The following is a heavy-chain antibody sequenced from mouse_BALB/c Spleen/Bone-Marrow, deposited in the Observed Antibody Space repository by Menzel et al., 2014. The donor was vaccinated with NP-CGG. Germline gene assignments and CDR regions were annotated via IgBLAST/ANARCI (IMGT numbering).Heavy chain of an antibody. J-gene: IGHJ2*01. D-gene: IGHD2-13*01. CDR1: GYTFTSYW. V-gene: IGHV1-7*01. CDR2: INPSTGYT. CDR3: ARGDYYFNY. Sequence: QVQLQQSGAELAKPGASVKMSCKASGYTFTSYWMHWVKQRPGQGLEWIGYINPSTGYTEYNQKFKDKATLTADKSSSTAYMQLSSLTSEDSAVYYCARGDYYFNYWGQGTPLTVSS.